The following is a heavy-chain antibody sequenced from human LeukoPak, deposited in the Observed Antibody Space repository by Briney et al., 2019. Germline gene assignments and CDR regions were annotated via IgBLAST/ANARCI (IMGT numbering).Heavy chain of an antibody. J-gene: IGHJ6*03. CDR2: ISAYNGST. CDR1: GYTFTSYG. V-gene: IGHV1-18*01. Sequence: ASVKVSCKASGYTFTSYGISWVRQAPGQGLEWMGWISAYNGSTNYAQKLQGRVTMTTDTSTSTAYMELRSLRSDDTAVYYCAREQVVVVPAAISGYYYMDVWGKGTTVTVSS. D-gene: IGHD2-2*01. CDR3: AREQVVVVPAAISGYYYMDV.